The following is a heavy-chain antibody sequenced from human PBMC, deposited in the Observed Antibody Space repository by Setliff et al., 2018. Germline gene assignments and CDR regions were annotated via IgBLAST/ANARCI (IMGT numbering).Heavy chain of an antibody. D-gene: IGHD3-16*01. Sequence: PGGSLRLSCAASGFTFSTFAMSWVRQAPGKGLEWVSRINSDGSSITYADSVKGRFTISRDNAKNTLYLQMNSLRVEDTAVYYCARLSIKSGGGPYYNYYYMDVWGKGTTVTVSS. CDR2: INSDGSSI. CDR1: GFTFSTFA. CDR3: ARLSIKSGGGPYYNYYYMDV. J-gene: IGHJ6*03. V-gene: IGHV3-74*01.